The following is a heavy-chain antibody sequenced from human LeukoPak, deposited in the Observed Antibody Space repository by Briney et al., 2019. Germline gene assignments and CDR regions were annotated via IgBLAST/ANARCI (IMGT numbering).Heavy chain of an antibody. V-gene: IGHV3-23*01. J-gene: IGHJ4*02. D-gene: IGHD4-17*01. CDR3: APPPTVTTYFDY. CDR1: GFTFGSYA. Sequence: GGSLRLSCAASGFTFGSYAMSWVRQAPGKGLEWGSAISGSGGSTYYADSVKGRFTISRDNPKNTLYLQMNSLIAEDTAVYYCAPPPTVTTYFDYWGQGTLVTVSS. CDR2: ISGSGGST.